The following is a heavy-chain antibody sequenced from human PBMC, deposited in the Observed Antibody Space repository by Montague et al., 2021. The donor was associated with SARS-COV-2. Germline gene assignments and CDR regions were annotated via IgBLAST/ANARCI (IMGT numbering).Heavy chain of an antibody. V-gene: IGHV4-34*01. Sequence: SETLSLTCAVYGGSFSGYYWSWIRQPPGKGLEWIGEINHSGSTNYNPSLKSRVTIPVDTSNNQFSLRLSSVTAADTAVYYCARMIVQHAGMDVWGQGTTVTVSS. CDR2: INHSGST. J-gene: IGHJ6*02. CDR1: GGSFSGYY. CDR3: ARMIVQHAGMDV. D-gene: IGHD3-22*01.